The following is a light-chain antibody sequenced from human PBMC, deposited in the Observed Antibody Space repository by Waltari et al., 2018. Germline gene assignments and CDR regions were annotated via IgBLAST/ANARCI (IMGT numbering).Light chain of an antibody. CDR3: LQYIRSPLT. J-gene: IGKJ4*01. Sequence: DIQMTQSPSSLSASVGDTVSITCRASQSLSGWLDWYKQKPGKAPKLLIYKTSNLQSGVSSRFSVSGSGTEFTLTIRGLQPEDFATYYCLQYIRSPLTFGGGTKVEIK. V-gene: IGKV1-5*03. CDR2: KTS. CDR1: QSLSGW.